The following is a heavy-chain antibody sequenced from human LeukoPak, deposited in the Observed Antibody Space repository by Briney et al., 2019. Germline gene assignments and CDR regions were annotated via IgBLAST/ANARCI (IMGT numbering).Heavy chain of an antibody. D-gene: IGHD6-19*01. CDR3: AKTLPYSGGWRATFDF. CDR2: IYHSGST. V-gene: IGHV4-38-2*01. Sequence: SETLSLTCAVSGYSISSGYYWGWIRQPPGKGLEWIGSIYHSGSTYYNPSLKSRVTISVDTSTNQFSLKLSSVTAADTAVYYCAKTLPYSGGWRATFDFWGQGTLVTVSS. J-gene: IGHJ4*02. CDR1: GYSISSGYY.